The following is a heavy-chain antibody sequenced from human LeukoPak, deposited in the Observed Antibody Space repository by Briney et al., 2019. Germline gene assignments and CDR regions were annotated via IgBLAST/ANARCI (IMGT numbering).Heavy chain of an antibody. V-gene: IGHV3-23*01. D-gene: IGHD3-16*01. CDR2: ISGSGGST. CDR1: GFTFTGYA. Sequence: GGSLRLSCAASGFTFTGYAMSWVRQAPGKGLEWVSTISGSGGSTYYADSVKGRFTISRDNAKNTLYLQMNSLRAEDTAVYYCAKDQIDDYVWGSYVLDVWGKGTTVTVSS. CDR3: AKDQIDDYVWGSYVLDV. J-gene: IGHJ6*04.